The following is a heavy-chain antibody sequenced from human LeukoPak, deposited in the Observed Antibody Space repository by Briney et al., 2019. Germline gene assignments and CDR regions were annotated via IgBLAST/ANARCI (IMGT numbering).Heavy chain of an antibody. CDR2: ISWNSGSI. D-gene: IGHD4-11*01. CDR3: AKDSSPTGDYSTANPH. Sequence: PGGSLRLSCAASGFTFDDYAMHWVRQAPGKGLEWVSGISWNSGSIGYADSVKGRFTISRDNAKNSLYLQMNSLRAEDTALYYCAKDSSPTGDYSTANPHWGQGTLVTVSS. J-gene: IGHJ4*02. V-gene: IGHV3-9*01. CDR1: GFTFDDYA.